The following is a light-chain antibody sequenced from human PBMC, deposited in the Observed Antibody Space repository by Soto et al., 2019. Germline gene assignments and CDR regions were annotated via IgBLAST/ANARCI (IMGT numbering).Light chain of an antibody. CDR2: GNT. CDR1: SSNIGAGYD. Sequence: QSVLTQPPSVSGAPGQRVTMSCTGSSSNIGAGYDVHWYQQLPGTAPKLLISGNTNRPSGVPDRFSGSKSGTSASLAITGLQDEDEADYYCQSYDSSLSGYVFGTGTKLTVL. V-gene: IGLV1-40*01. CDR3: QSYDSSLSGYV. J-gene: IGLJ1*01.